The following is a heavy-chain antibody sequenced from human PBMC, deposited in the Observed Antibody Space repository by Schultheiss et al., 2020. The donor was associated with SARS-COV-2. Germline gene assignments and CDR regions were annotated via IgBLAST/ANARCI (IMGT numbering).Heavy chain of an antibody. CDR1: GGSISSYY. V-gene: IGHV4-59*08. D-gene: IGHD3-10*01. CDR2: IYYSGST. CDR3: ARGGLGWGVDY. J-gene: IGHJ4*02. Sequence: GSLRLSCTVSGGSISSYYWSWIRQPPGKGLEWIGYIYYSGSTNYNPSLKSRVTISVDTSKNQFSLKLSSVTAADTAVYYCARGGLGWGVDYWGQGTLVTVSS.